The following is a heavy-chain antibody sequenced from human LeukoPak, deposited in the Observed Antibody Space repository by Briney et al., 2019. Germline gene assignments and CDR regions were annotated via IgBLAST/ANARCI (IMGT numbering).Heavy chain of an antibody. CDR2: ISSNGGST. Sequence: GASVKVSCKASGYTFTSYGISWVRQAPGKGLEYVSAISSNGGSTYYADSVKGRFTISRDNSKNTLYLQMSSLRAEDTAVYYCVKSTGFDYWGQGTLVTVSS. D-gene: IGHD1-14*01. CDR1: GYTFTSYG. V-gene: IGHV3-64D*06. CDR3: VKSTGFDY. J-gene: IGHJ4*02.